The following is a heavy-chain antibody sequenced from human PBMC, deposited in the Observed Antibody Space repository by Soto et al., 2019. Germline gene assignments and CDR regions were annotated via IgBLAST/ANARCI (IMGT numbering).Heavy chain of an antibody. CDR1: GYTFTGYY. V-gene: IGHV1-2*02. Sequence: GASVKVSCKASGYTFTGYYMHWVRQAPGQGLEWMGWINPNSGGTNYAQKFQGRVTMTRDTSICTAYMELNRLRSDDTAVYYCARDPRGGGAARPEYYYYYGMDVWGQGTTVTVSS. CDR2: INPNSGGT. CDR3: ARDPRGGGAARPEYYYYYGMDV. D-gene: IGHD6-6*01. J-gene: IGHJ6*02.